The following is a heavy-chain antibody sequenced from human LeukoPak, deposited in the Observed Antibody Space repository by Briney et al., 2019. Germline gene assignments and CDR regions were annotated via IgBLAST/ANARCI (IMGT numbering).Heavy chain of an antibody. D-gene: IGHD3-3*01. CDR2: IKQDGSEK. CDR1: GFTFSSYW. J-gene: IGHJ4*02. CDR3: ARSGIFTISHPHDY. Sequence: GGSLRLSCAASGFTFSSYWMSWVRQAPGKGLEWVANIKQDGSEKYYVDSVKGRFTISRDNAKNTLYLQMNSLRAEDTAVYYCARSGIFTISHPHDYWGQGTLVTVSS. V-gene: IGHV3-7*01.